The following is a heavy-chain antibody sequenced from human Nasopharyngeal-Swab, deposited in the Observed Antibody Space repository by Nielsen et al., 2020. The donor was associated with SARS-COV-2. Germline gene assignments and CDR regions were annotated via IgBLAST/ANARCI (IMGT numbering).Heavy chain of an antibody. CDR1: GGTFSSYA. D-gene: IGHD3-9*01. J-gene: IGHJ6*02. CDR2: IIPIFGTA. V-gene: IGHV1-69*13. Sequence: SVKVSCKASGGTFSSYAISWVRQAPGQGLEWMGGIIPIFGTANYAQKFQGRVTITADESTSTAYMELSSLRSEDTAVYYCARDRYDILTGYYPPPYYGMDVWGQGTTVTASS. CDR3: ARDRYDILTGYYPPPYYGMDV.